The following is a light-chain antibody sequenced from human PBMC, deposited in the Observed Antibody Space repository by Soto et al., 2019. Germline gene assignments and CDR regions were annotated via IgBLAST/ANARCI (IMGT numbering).Light chain of an antibody. V-gene: IGKV3-20*01. CDR1: QSISNNY. Sequence: EIVLTQSPGTLSLSPGERATLSCRASQSISNNYLAWYQQKPGQAPRLLIYGASSRATGISDRFSGSGSGTDFTLTISRLQPEDFAVYYCQQYGSSRTFGQGTNVEIK. CDR2: GAS. J-gene: IGKJ1*01. CDR3: QQYGSSRT.